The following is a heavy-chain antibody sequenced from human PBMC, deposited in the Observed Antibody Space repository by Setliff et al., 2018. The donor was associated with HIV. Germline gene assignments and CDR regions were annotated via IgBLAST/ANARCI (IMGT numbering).Heavy chain of an antibody. Sequence: GESLKISCKGSGYTFSSYTMNWVRQAPGKGLEWVSSISSSRSYIYYADSVKGRFTISRDNAENSLHLQMNSLRAEDTAVYYCASVYYNSWSGYYDPYALDIWGQGTMVTVSS. V-gene: IGHV3-21*01. D-gene: IGHD3-3*01. CDR2: ISSSRSYI. J-gene: IGHJ3*02. CDR3: ASVYYNSWSGYYDPYALDI. CDR1: GYTFSSYT.